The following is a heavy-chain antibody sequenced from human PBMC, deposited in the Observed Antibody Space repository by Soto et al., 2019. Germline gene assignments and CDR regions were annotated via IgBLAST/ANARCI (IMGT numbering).Heavy chain of an antibody. J-gene: IGHJ4*01. D-gene: IGHD6-13*01. CDR3: ARGPPDYSTSGYVGDY. CDR2: IDSAGTTL. CDR1: GLFSSYW. Sequence: EVQLVESGGGLVQPGGSLRLSCAASGLFSSYWMHWVRQAPGKGLVWVSRIDSAGTTLNYADSVKGRFTISRDNAQNTLYLQMDSLRVEDTAVYYCARGPPDYSTSGYVGDYWGQGALVTVSS. V-gene: IGHV3-74*01.